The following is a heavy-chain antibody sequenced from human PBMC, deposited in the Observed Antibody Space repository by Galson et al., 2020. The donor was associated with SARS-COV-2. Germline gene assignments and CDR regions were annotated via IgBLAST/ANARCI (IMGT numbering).Heavy chain of an antibody. D-gene: IGHD6-19*01. J-gene: IGHJ3*02. Sequence: SETLSLTCTVSGGSISSSSYYWGWIRQPPGKGLEWIGSIYYSGSTYYNPSLKSRVTISVDTSKNQFSLKLSSVTAADTAVYYCARHGASSGHAFDIWGQGTMVTVSS. CDR3: ARHGASSGHAFDI. V-gene: IGHV4-39*01. CDR1: GGSISSSSYY. CDR2: IYYSGST.